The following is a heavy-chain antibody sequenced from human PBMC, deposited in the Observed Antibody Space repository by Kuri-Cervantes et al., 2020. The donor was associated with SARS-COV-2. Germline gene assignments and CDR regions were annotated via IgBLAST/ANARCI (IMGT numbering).Heavy chain of an antibody. V-gene: IGHV3-30-3*01. CDR2: ISYDGSNK. J-gene: IGHJ4*02. CDR3: VRDGDHWNFDY. CDR1: GFTFSSYA. Sequence: GESLKISCAASGFTFSSYAMHWVRQAPGKGLEWVAVISYDGSNKYYADSVKGRFTISRDNSKNMLFLQMNSLRAEDTAVYYCVRDGDHWNFDYWGQGTRVTVSS. D-gene: IGHD1-1*01.